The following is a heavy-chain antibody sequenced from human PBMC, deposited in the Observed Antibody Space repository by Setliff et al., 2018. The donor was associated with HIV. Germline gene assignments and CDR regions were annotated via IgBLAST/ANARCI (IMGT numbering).Heavy chain of an antibody. CDR2: IYYSGNT. D-gene: IGHD5-12*01. CDR1: GGSIRSSSSY. Sequence: KASETLSLTCTVSGGSIRSSSSYWGWISQTPGKGLEWIGSIYYSGNTHYNPSLESRVTISIDTSNNQFSLILNSLTAADTAVYYCARHPQYSGYDRPVWGQGTLVTVSS. J-gene: IGHJ4*02. CDR3: ARHPQYSGYDRPV. V-gene: IGHV4-39*01.